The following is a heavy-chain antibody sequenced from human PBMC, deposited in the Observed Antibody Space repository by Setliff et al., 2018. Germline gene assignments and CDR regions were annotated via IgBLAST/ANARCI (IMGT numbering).Heavy chain of an antibody. CDR2: IYTDGTT. Sequence: PSETLSLTCTVSGASLRSGSNYWGWFRQPAGKGPEWIGRIYTDGTTNYNPSLKSRVSISADTSMNHFSLRMTSVSAADTAVYYCAKEHVVISFVTNTHHHYGMDVWGQGATVTVSS. J-gene: IGHJ6*02. D-gene: IGHD2-8*01. CDR1: GASLRSGSNY. CDR3: AKEHVVISFVTNTHHHYGMDV. V-gene: IGHV4-61*02.